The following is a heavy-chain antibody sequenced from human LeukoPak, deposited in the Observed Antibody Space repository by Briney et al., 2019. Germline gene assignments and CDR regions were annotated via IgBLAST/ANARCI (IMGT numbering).Heavy chain of an antibody. J-gene: IGHJ4*02. CDR3: ARSTSSEYDIYHFDY. Sequence: HPGGSPRLSCAASGFTFSSYGMHRVRQAPGKGLEWVAVIWYDGNNKYYADSVKGRFTISRDNSKNTLYLQMNSLRAEDTAVYYCARSTSSEYDIYHFDYWGQGTLVTVSS. D-gene: IGHD3-9*01. CDR1: GFTFSSYG. CDR2: IWYDGNNK. V-gene: IGHV3-33*01.